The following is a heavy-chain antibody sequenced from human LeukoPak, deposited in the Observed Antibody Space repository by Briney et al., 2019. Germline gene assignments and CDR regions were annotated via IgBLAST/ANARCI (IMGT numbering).Heavy chain of an antibody. CDR2: ISGSGGST. D-gene: IGHD4-17*01. V-gene: IGHV3-23*01. CDR1: GFTFSSYS. Sequence: GGSLRLSCAASGFTFSSYSMTWVRQAPGKGLEWVSAISGSGGSTYYADSVKGRFTISRDNSKNTLYLQMNSLRAEDTAVYYCARVGMTTVTPGYAFDIWGQGTMVTVSS. CDR3: ARVGMTTVTPGYAFDI. J-gene: IGHJ3*02.